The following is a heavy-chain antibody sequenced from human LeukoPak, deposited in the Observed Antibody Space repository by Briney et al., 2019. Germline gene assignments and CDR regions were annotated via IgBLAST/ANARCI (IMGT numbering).Heavy chain of an antibody. Sequence: SQTLSLTCTVSGGSISSGSYYWSWIRQPAGKGLEWIGEIYHSGSTNYNPSLKSRVTISVDKSKNQFSLKLSSVTAADTAVYYCARRGTVTLYYYYYMDVWGKGTTVTVSS. D-gene: IGHD4-11*01. V-gene: IGHV4-61*09. CDR1: GGSISSGSYY. CDR2: IYHSGST. CDR3: ARRGTVTLYYYYYMDV. J-gene: IGHJ6*03.